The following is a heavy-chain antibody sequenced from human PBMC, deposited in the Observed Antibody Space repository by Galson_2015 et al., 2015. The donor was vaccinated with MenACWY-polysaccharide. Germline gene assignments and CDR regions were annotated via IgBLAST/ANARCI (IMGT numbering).Heavy chain of an antibody. V-gene: IGHV3-7*01. Sequence: SLRLSCAASGFTFSSYWMSWVRQAPGKGLEWVANIKQDGSEKYYVDSVKGRFTISRDNAKNSLYLQMNSLRAEDTAVYYCARHCSGGSCYEYYFDYWGQGTLVTVSS. CDR2: IKQDGSEK. J-gene: IGHJ4*02. CDR1: GFTFSSYW. D-gene: IGHD2-15*01. CDR3: ARHCSGGSCYEYYFDY.